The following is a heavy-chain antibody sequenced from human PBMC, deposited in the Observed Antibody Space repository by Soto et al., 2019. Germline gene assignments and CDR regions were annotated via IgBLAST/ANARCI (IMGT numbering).Heavy chain of an antibody. CDR1: GYTFTSYA. CDR3: ARDASYYGSGSYLHYYYYCMDV. D-gene: IGHD3-10*01. CDR2: INAGNGNT. V-gene: IGHV1-3*01. Sequence: GASVKVSCKASGYTFTSYAMHWVRQAPGQRLEWMGWINAGNGNTKYSQKFQGRVTITRDTSASTAYMELSSLRSEDTAVYYCARDASYYGSGSYLHYYYYCMDVWGQGTTVTVSS. J-gene: IGHJ6*02.